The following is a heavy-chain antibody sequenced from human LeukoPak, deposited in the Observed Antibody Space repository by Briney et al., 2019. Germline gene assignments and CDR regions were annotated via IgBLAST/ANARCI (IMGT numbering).Heavy chain of an antibody. CDR2: IIPMLGTV. V-gene: IGHV1-69*04. D-gene: IGHD1-26*01. J-gene: IGHJ6*02. Sequence: SVKVSCKASGYTFTSYDINWVRQAPGQGLEWMGRIIPMLGTVNYAQKFQGRVTIIADKFTSTAYMELSSLRSGDTAMYYCARDQKVGATPYFGMDVWGQGTTVTVSS. CDR1: GYTFTSYD. CDR3: ARDQKVGATPYFGMDV.